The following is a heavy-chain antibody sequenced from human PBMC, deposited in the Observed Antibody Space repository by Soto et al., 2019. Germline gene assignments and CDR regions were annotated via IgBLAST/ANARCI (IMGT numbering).Heavy chain of an antibody. CDR1: GYAFTSYG. D-gene: IGHD2-15*01. Sequence: GASVKVSFRASGYAFTSYGISWGRQAPGQGLEWMGWISAYNGNTKYAQKLQGRVPMTPDASTSTAYLELSSLRSDDTAVYYCARVVVVGAAPGSRYFDYWGHGTLVTVSS. J-gene: IGHJ4*01. CDR2: ISAYNGNT. CDR3: ARVVVVGAAPGSRYFDY. V-gene: IGHV1-18*01.